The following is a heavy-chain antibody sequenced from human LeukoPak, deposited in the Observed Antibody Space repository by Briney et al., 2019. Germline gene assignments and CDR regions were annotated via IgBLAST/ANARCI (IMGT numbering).Heavy chain of an antibody. D-gene: IGHD6-13*01. J-gene: IGHJ4*02. CDR1: GGSISSYY. Sequence: SETLSLTCTVSGGSISSYYWSWIRQPPGKGLEWIGYIYYSGSTNYNPSLKSRVTISVDTSENQFSLKLSSVTAADTAVYYCARAEAAAAGTYYFDYWGQGTLVTVSS. CDR3: ARAEAAAAGTYYFDY. CDR2: IYYSGST. V-gene: IGHV4-59*01.